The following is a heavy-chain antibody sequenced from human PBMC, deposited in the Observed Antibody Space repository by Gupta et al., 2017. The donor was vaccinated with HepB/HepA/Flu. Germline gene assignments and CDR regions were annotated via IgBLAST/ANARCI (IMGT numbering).Heavy chain of an antibody. CDR1: GASVSGYH. J-gene: IGHJ6*03. V-gene: IGHV4-34*01. Sequence: QVQLQQWGGGLLKPSETRSPTCAVCGASVSGYHWSWIRRPPGKGLEWIGEINHSGSTNYTPSLKSRVTISVDTSKNQFSLKLSSVTAADTAVYYCARGLGVVPLYYYYYMDVWGKGTTVTVSS. D-gene: IGHD2-2*01. CDR3: ARGLGVVPLYYYYYMDV. CDR2: INHSGST.